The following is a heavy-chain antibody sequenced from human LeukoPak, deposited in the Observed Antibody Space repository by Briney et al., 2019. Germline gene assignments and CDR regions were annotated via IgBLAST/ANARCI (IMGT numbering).Heavy chain of an antibody. D-gene: IGHD1-14*01. CDR3: VRLGPAGTGAFDI. CDR1: GGSISSYY. CDR2: IYYSGST. V-gene: IGHV4-59*08. J-gene: IGHJ3*02. Sequence: PSETLSLTCTVSGGSISSYYWSWIRQPPGKGLEWIGYIYYSGSTNYNPSLKSRVTISVDTSKNQFSLKLSSVTAADTAVYYCVRLGPAGTGAFDIWGQGTMVTVSS.